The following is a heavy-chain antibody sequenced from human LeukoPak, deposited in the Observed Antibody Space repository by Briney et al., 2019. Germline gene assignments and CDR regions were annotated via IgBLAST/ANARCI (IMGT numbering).Heavy chain of an antibody. CDR2: ISGSGGST. V-gene: IGHV3-23*01. CDR1: GFTFSSYA. Sequence: GGSLRLSCAASGFTFSSYAMSWVRQAPGKGLEWVSAISGSGGSTYYADSVKGRFTISRDNSKNTLYLQMNSLRAEDTAVYYCAKDPYCSGGSCYLSPIVVAGNGVDYWGQGTLVTVSS. CDR3: AKDPYCSGGSCYLSPIVVAGNGVDY. J-gene: IGHJ4*02. D-gene: IGHD2-15*01.